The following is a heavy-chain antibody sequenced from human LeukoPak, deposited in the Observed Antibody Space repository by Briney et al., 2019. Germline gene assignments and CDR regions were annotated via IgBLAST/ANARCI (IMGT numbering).Heavy chain of an antibody. V-gene: IGHV1-8*02. CDR1: GYTFTSYG. CDR3: ARVTGAIDY. Sequence: ASVKVSCKASGYTFTSYGISWVRQAPGQGLEWMGWINPNSGNTGYAQKFQGRVTMTRSTSISTAYMELSSLRSEDTAVYYCARVTGAIDYWGQGTLVTVSS. J-gene: IGHJ4*02. D-gene: IGHD4-11*01. CDR2: INPNSGNT.